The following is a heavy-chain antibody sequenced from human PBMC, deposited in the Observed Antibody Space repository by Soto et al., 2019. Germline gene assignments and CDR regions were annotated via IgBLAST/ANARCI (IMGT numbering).Heavy chain of an antibody. D-gene: IGHD6-13*01. CDR1: GFTFSSYA. CDR2: ISGSGGST. Sequence: FLRLSCAASGFTFSSYAMSWVRQAPGKGLEWVSAISGSGGSTYYADSVKGRFTISRDNSKNTLYLQMNSLRAEDTAVYYCAKDGRKQMAFYYYYGMDVWGQGTKVTVSS. J-gene: IGHJ6*02. V-gene: IGHV3-23*01. CDR3: AKDGRKQMAFYYYYGMDV.